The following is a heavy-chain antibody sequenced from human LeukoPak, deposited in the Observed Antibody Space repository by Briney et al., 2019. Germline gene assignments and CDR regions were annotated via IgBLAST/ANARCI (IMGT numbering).Heavy chain of an antibody. D-gene: IGHD2-15*01. CDR1: VASISSYY. CDR2: IYSSGST. V-gene: IGHV4-4*07. CDR3: AGTASHCSGGSCYSGADY. J-gene: IGHJ4*02. Sequence: SETLSLTCTVSVASISSYYWSWLRQPAGKGLEWIGRIYSSGSTNYNPSLKSRVTMSVDTSKNQFSLKLSAVTAADTAVYYCAGTASHCSGGSCYSGADYWGQGTLVTVSS.